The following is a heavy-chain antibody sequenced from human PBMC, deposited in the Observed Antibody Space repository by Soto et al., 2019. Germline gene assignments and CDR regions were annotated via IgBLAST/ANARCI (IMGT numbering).Heavy chain of an antibody. V-gene: IGHV4-59*08. CDR1: GGSISSYY. CDR2: IYYSGST. CDR3: ARHLTDFDWYLDAFDI. Sequence: SETLSLTCTVSGGSISSYYWSWIRQPPGKGLEWIGYIYYSGSTNYNPSLKSRVTISVDTSKNQFSLKLSSVTAADTAVYYCARHLTDFDWYLDAFDIWGQGTMVTVSS. D-gene: IGHD3-9*01. J-gene: IGHJ3*02.